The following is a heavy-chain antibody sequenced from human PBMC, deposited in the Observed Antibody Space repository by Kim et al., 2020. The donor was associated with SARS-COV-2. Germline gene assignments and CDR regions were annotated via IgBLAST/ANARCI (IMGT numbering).Heavy chain of an antibody. CDR1: GGSISSGGYY. CDR3: AREGGMGDSSGYYYVY. D-gene: IGHD3-22*01. V-gene: IGHV4-31*03. J-gene: IGHJ4*02. Sequence: SETLFLTCTVSGGSISSGGYYWSWIRQHPGKGLEWIGYIYYSGSTYYNPSLKSRVTISVDTSKNQFSLKLSSVTAADTAVYYCAREGGMGDSSGYYYVYWGQGTLVTVSS. CDR2: IYYSGST.